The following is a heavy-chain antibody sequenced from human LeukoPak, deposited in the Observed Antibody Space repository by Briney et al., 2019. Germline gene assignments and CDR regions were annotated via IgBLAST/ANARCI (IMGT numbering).Heavy chain of an antibody. V-gene: IGHV3-21*01. D-gene: IGHD3-10*01. CDR1: GFTLHSYT. CDR2: ISDSGSSTYT. J-gene: IGHJ6*02. CDR3: ARDIKFGQIDYYYYGMDV. Sequence: PGGSLRLSCAASGFTLHSYTMNWVRQAPGKGLEWLSSISDSGSSTYTNYEDSVKGRFTISRDKATNSLFLQMDSLRAEDTAVYYCARDIKFGQIDYYYYGMDVWGQGTAVTVSS.